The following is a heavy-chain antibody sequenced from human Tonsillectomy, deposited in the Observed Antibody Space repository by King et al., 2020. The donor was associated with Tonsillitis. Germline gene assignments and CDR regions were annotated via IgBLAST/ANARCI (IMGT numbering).Heavy chain of an antibody. D-gene: IGHD3-22*01. Sequence: VQLVESGGGLVQPGGSLRLSCAASGFTFSSYTMNWVRQAPGKGLEWVSYISSSSGTIYYADSVKGRFTISRDNAKNTLYLQMNSLRDEDTAVYYCARDARYHDCCGDFDYWGERTLLALSS. CDR3: ARDARYHDCCGDFDY. CDR1: GFTFSSYT. CDR2: ISSSSGTI. J-gene: IGHJ4*02. V-gene: IGHV3-48*02.